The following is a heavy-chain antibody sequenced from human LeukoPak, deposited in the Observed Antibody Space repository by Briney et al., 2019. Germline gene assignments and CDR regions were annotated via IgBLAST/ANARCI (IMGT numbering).Heavy chain of an antibody. J-gene: IGHJ4*01. CDR1: GFTFSSYA. V-gene: IGHV3-64*01. CDR2: ISSNGGST. D-gene: IGHD2-21*02. CDR3: ARSHCGGDCYPPYYFDS. Sequence: GGSLRLSCAASGFTFSSYAMHWVRQAPGKGLEYVSAISSNGGSTYYANSVKGRLTISRDDPNNELYLQVGSLRAEAMALYYCARSHCGGDCYPPYYFDSSGHGTLVTASP.